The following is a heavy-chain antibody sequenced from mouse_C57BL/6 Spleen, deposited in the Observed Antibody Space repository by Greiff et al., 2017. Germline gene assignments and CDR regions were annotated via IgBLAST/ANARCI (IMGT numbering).Heavy chain of an antibody. CDR1: GYTFTDYE. J-gene: IGHJ2*01. CDR3: TREGYYGNYYYFDY. D-gene: IGHD2-1*01. V-gene: IGHV1-15*01. CDR2: IDPETGGT. Sequence: QVQLKQSGAELVRPGASVTLSCKASGYTFTDYEMHWVKQTPVHGLEWIGAIDPETGGTAYNQKFKGKAILTADKSSSTAYMELRRLTSEDSAVYYCTREGYYGNYYYFDYWGQGTTLTVSS.